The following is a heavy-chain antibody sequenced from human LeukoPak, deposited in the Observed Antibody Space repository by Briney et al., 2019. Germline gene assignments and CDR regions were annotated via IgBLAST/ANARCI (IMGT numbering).Heavy chain of an antibody. Sequence: GASVKVSCKASGYTFTSYHISWVRQATGQGLEWMGWMNPNSGDTGYAQKFQGRVTMTRNASISTAYMEMSSLRSDDTAVFYCARGGRYSSAWYGYWGQGTLVTVSS. J-gene: IGHJ4*02. CDR2: MNPNSGDT. V-gene: IGHV1-8*01. CDR1: GYTFTSYH. D-gene: IGHD6-19*01. CDR3: ARGGRYSSAWYGY.